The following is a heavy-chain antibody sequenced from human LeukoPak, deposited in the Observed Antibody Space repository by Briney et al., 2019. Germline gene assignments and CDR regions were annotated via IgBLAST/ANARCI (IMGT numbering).Heavy chain of an antibody. J-gene: IGHJ3*02. V-gene: IGHV4-59*02. CDR2: IHYSGNT. CDR3: AKAYLYYDRSGYPCVSFDI. Sequence: PSETLSLTCTVSGGSVSSHYWSWIRQAPGKGLEWIGYIHYSGNTNYSPSLKSRVTISVDTSKNQFSLKLSSVTAADTAVYYCAKAYLYYDRSGYPCVSFDIWGQGTMVTVSS. D-gene: IGHD3-22*01. CDR1: GGSVSSHY.